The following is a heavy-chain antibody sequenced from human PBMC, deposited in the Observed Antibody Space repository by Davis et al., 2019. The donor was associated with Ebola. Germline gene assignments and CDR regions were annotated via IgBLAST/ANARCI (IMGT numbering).Heavy chain of an antibody. D-gene: IGHD2-15*01. CDR2: INPNSGDT. J-gene: IGHJ4*02. CDR1: GYTFTGYY. V-gene: IGHV1-2*04. Sequence: AASVKVSCKASGYTFTGYYIHWVRQAPGQGLEWMGWINPNSGDTKYSQKFQGWVTMTRDTPISTAYMELNRLTSDDTAEYYCARDRVCSGATCYAYFDFWGQGTLVTVSS. CDR3: ARDRVCSGATCYAYFDF.